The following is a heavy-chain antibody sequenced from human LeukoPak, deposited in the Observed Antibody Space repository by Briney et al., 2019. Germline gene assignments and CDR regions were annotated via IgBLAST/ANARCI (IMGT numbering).Heavy chain of an antibody. CDR2: IYYSGST. V-gene: IGHV4-59*08. CDR3: ARHRGSGSPYFDY. CDR1: GDSINNYY. D-gene: IGHD3-10*01. Sequence: SETLSLTCTVSGDSINNYYWSWIRQSPGKGLEWIGYIYYSGSTKYNPSLKSRVTISVDTPKNQFSLKLSSVTAADTAVYYCARHRGSGSPYFDYWGQGTLVTVSS. J-gene: IGHJ4*02.